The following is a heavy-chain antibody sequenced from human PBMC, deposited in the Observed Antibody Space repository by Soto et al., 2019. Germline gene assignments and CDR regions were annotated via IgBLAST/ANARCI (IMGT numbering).Heavy chain of an antibody. CDR2: IDPSDSYT. CDR1: GYSFTSYW. V-gene: IGHV5-10-1*01. Sequence: EVQLVQTGAEVKKPGESLRISCKGSGYSFTSYWVTWVRQMPGIGLEWMGRIDPSDSYTNYNPPFQGHVTISVDKSISTAYLQWSSLKASDTALYYCARLYGGNSGMDVWGQGTTVTVSS. CDR3: ARLYGGNSGMDV. J-gene: IGHJ6*02. D-gene: IGHD4-17*01.